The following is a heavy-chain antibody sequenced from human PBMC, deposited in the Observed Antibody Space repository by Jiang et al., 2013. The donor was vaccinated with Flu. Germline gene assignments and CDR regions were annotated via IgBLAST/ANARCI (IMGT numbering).Heavy chain of an antibody. CDR3: AAGGDVVSLPAPLH. CDR1: GYNFTAHY. CDR2: ITPKSGGA. V-gene: IGHV1-2*02. Sequence: QLVESGAEVKKPGASVRVSCKTSGYNFTAHYIHWVRQAPGQGLEWMGWITPKSGGAHYSRKFQARITLTTDTSIITAYMDLSSLNSDDTAVYYCAAGGDVVSLPAPLHWGQGTLVTVSS. D-gene: IGHD3-16*01. J-gene: IGHJ4*02.